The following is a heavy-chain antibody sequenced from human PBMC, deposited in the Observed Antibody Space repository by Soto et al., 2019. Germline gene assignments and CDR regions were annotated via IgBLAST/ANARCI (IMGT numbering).Heavy chain of an antibody. V-gene: IGHV1-3*01. CDR1: GYTFTAYP. D-gene: IGHD3-10*01. Sequence: QVHLVQSGAEVKKPGASVKVSCKASGYTFTAYPIHWVRQAPGQRLEWMGWINAANGDTGYLQKFQDRVTVTRDTSATTVYMELSSLTSEDTAIYYCARKDYYGAGVYYFDHWGQGTLVTVSS. J-gene: IGHJ4*02. CDR2: INAANGDT. CDR3: ARKDYYGAGVYYFDH.